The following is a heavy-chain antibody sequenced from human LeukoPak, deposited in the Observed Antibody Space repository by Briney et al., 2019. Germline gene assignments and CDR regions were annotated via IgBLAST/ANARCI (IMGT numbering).Heavy chain of an antibody. CDR3: AKVKARAIFWAHFDY. Sequence: GGSLRLSCAASGFTFSSYVMHWVRQAPGKGLEWVAVISYDGSNKYYADSVKGRFTISRDNSKNTLYLQMNSLRAEDTAVYYCAKVKARAIFWAHFDYWGQGTLVTVSS. CDR1: GFTFSSYV. D-gene: IGHD3-9*01. V-gene: IGHV3-30*18. J-gene: IGHJ4*02. CDR2: ISYDGSNK.